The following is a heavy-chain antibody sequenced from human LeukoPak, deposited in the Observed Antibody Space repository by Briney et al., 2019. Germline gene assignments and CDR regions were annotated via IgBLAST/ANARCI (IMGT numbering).Heavy chain of an antibody. CDR1: GGSFSGYY. CDR2: INHSGST. J-gene: IGHJ6*04. CDR3: ARRRYGSGYYYYYYGMDV. Sequence: SETLSLTCAVYGGSFSGYYWSWIRQPPGKGLEWIGEINHSGSTNYNPSLKSRVTISVDTSKNQFSLKLNSVTAADTAVYYCARRRYGSGYYYYYYGMDVWGKGTTVTVSS. V-gene: IGHV4-34*01. D-gene: IGHD3-10*01.